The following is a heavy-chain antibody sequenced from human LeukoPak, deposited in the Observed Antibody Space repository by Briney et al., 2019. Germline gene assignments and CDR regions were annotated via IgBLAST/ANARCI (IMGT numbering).Heavy chain of an antibody. CDR2: MNPNSGNT. V-gene: IGHV1-2*04. J-gene: IGHJ3*02. CDR3: ARSDGDYEGGDAFDI. Sequence: ASVKVSCKASGYTFTSYDINWVRQATGQGLEWMGWMNPNSGNTNYAQKFQGWVTMTRDTSISTAYMELSRLRSDDTAVYYCARSDGDYEGGDAFDIWGQGTMVTVSS. D-gene: IGHD4-17*01. CDR1: GYTFTSYD.